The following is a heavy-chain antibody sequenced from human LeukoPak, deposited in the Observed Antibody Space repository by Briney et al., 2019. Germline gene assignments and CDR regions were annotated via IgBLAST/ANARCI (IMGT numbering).Heavy chain of an antibody. Sequence: ASVKVSCKASGYSFTGYYMHWVRQAPGQGLECMGCIVTHSGVTNYAQKFQGRVTLTRDTSISTAYMELTRLTSDDTAVYFCARDLGRDGSGWYPYHDFWGQGTLVTVSS. J-gene: IGHJ4*02. V-gene: IGHV1-2*02. CDR2: IVTHSGVT. D-gene: IGHD6-19*01. CDR3: ARDLGRDGSGWYPYHDF. CDR1: GYSFTGYY.